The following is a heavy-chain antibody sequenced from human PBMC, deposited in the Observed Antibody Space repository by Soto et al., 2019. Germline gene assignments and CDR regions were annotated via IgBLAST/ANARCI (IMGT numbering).Heavy chain of an antibody. Sequence: EVQLLESGGGLVQPGGSLRLSCAASGFTFSSYAMSWVRQAPGKGLEWVSAMSGSGGSTYYADSVKGWFTISRDNSKNTLYLQMNVGRAEDTAVYYCAKVRSGGGLYGLAGLFDPLGQGNLVTVFS. V-gene: IGHV3-23*01. CDR1: GFTFSSYA. J-gene: IGHJ5*02. CDR3: AKVRSGGGLYGLAGLFDP. D-gene: IGHD6-19*01. CDR2: MSGSGGST.